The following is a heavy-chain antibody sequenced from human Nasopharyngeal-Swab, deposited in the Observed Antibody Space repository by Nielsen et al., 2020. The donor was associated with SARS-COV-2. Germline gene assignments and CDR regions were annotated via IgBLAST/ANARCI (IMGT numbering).Heavy chain of an antibody. CDR1: GFTFSSYA. V-gene: IGHV3-23*01. J-gene: IGHJ4*02. CDR3: AKDTSLKIRYSSSSHFDY. CDR2: ISGSGGST. Sequence: GVLKISCAASGFTFSSYAMSWVRQAPGKGLEWVSAISGSGGSTYYADSVKGRFTISRDNPKNTLYLQMNSLRAEDTAVYYCAKDTSLKIRYSSSSHFDYWGQGTLVTVSS. D-gene: IGHD6-6*01.